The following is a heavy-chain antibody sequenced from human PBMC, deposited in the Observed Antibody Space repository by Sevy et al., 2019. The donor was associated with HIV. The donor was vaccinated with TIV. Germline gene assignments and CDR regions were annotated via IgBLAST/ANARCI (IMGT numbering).Heavy chain of an antibody. CDR2: FDPDDGET. Sequence: ASVKVSCKVSGYTLSELSMHWVRQPPGKGLEWMGRFDPDDGETIYAQRFQGRVTMTEDTSDDTAYMELSRLRSEETAMYYGATAREYYSDNSGYLDYWGQGTPVTVSS. D-gene: IGHD3-22*01. J-gene: IGHJ4*02. V-gene: IGHV1-24*01. CDR1: GYTLSELS. CDR3: ATAREYYSDNSGYLDY.